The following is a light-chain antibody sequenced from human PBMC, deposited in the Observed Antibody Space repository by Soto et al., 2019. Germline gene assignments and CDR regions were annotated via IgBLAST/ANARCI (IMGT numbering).Light chain of an antibody. CDR3: SSYTSSSTPVV. CDR1: SSDVGGYNY. CDR2: DVS. Sequence: QSALTQPASVSGSPGQSITISCTGTSSDVGGYNYVSWYQHHPGKAPKLMIYDVSNRPSGVSIRFSGSKSGNTASLTISGLQAEDEADYYCSSYTSSSTPVVFGGGTKLTVL. J-gene: IGLJ2*01. V-gene: IGLV2-14*03.